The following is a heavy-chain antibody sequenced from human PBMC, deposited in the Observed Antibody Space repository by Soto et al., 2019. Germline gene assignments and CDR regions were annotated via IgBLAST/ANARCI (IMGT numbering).Heavy chain of an antibody. CDR3: EKDDHCSGGGCYGGFDS. CDR2: ISWNNHVI. CDR1: GFNFDEFS. J-gene: IGHJ4*02. D-gene: IGHD2-15*01. V-gene: IGHV3-9*01. Sequence: VELVESGGGLTEPGRSLRLSCAASGFNFDEFSMHWVRQVPGKGPEWVSGISWNNHVIGYAGSVKGRFTISRDNAKNSLFLQMNGLRSEDTALYYCEKDDHCSGGGCYGGFDSWGQGVLVTVSP.